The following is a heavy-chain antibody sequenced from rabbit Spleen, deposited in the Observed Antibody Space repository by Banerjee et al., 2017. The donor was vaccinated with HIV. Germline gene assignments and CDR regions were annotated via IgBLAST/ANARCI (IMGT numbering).Heavy chain of an antibody. D-gene: IGHD8-1*01. CDR1: GFSFNSGYD. Sequence: QSLEESGGGLVKPGASLTLTCKASGFSFNSGYDICWVRQAPGKGLEWVTCAYAGSSGSAYSATWAKGRFTISKTSSTTVTLQMTSLTAADTATYFCARDGAGGSYFALWGPGTLVTVS. CDR2: AYAGSSGSA. CDR3: ARDGAGGSYFAL. V-gene: IGHV1S40*01. J-gene: IGHJ4*01.